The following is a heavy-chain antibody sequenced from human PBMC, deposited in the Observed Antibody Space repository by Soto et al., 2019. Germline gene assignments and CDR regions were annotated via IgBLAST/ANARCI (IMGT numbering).Heavy chain of an antibody. V-gene: IGHV1-69*13. CDR1: GDTFTSYA. J-gene: IGHJ4*02. CDR3: ALVYFDGLLHDY. Sequence: ASVKVSCKASGDTFTSYAIIWVRQAPGQGLEWMGGIIPIFGTANYAKKFQGRVTITADESTSTAYMELSSLRSEDTAVYYCALVYFDGLLHDYWGQGALVTVSS. CDR2: IIPIFGTA. D-gene: IGHD3-9*01.